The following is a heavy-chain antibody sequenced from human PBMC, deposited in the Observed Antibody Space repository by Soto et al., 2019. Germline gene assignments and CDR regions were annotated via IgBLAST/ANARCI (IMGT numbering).Heavy chain of an antibody. CDR1: GFAFGSYE. D-gene: IGHD2-15*01. V-gene: IGHV3-48*03. Sequence: GGSLRLSCAASGFAFGSYEMNWVRQAPGKGLEWVSYSSISGSTIYYADSVKGRFTISRDDAKNSLYLQMDSLRADDTAVYYCARESFSSAPNFFDYWGQGTLVTVSS. CDR3: ARESFSSAPNFFDY. CDR2: SSISGSTI. J-gene: IGHJ4*02.